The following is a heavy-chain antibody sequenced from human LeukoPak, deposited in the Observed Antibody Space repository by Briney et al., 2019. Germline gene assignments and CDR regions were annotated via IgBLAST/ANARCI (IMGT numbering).Heavy chain of an antibody. CDR1: GFSFSDSP. V-gene: IGHV3-73*01. CDR3: AKDLGSVVTPPSLDY. D-gene: IGHD4-23*01. J-gene: IGHJ4*02. CDR2: IRSKDQNSAT. Sequence: GGSLKLSCAASGFSFSDSPIHWVRQASGKGLEWVGRIRSKDQNSATAYAESVKGRFTISRDNSKNTLYLQMNSLRAEDTAVYYCAKDLGSVVTPPSLDYWGQGTLVTVSS.